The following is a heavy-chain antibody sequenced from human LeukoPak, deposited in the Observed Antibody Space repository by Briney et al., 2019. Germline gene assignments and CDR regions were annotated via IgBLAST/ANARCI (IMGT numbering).Heavy chain of an antibody. V-gene: IGHV1-8*01. D-gene: IGHD1-26*01. CDR3: ARYSGSLYNWFDP. J-gene: IGHJ5*02. Sequence: ATVKVSCKASGYTFTSYDINWVRQATGQGLEWMGWMNPNSGNTGYAQKFQGRVTMTRNTSISTAYMELSSLRSEDTAVYYCARYSGSLYNWFDPWGQGTLVTVSS. CDR2: MNPNSGNT. CDR1: GYTFTSYD.